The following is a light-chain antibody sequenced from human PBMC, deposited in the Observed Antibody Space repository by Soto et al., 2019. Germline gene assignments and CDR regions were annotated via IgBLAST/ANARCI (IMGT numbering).Light chain of an antibody. CDR3: QQYNNWPST. Sequence: EIVLPQSPATLSLSPGESATLSGRASQSVSSNLAWYQQKPGQAPRLLIYGASTRATGIPARFSGSGSGTEFTLTISSLQSEDFAVYYCQQYNNWPSTVGQGNKVDIK. V-gene: IGKV3-15*01. J-gene: IGKJ1*01. CDR2: GAS. CDR1: QSVSSN.